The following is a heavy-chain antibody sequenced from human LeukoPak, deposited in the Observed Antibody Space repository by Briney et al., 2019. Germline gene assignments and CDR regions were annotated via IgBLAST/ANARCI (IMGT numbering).Heavy chain of an antibody. D-gene: IGHD6-19*01. Sequence: SGPALFKPTQTLTLTCTFSGFSLSTRGMCVSWIRQPPGKALEWLARIDWDDDQYYSTSLKTRLTISKDTSKNQVVLTMTNMDPVDTATYYCARTRYSSGWPEYFQDWGQGTLVTVSS. CDR2: IDWDDDQ. CDR1: GFSLSTRGMC. CDR3: ARTRYSSGWPEYFQD. J-gene: IGHJ1*01. V-gene: IGHV2-70*11.